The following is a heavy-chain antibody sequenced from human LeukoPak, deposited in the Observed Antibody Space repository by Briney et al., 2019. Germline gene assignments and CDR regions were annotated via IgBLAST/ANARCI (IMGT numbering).Heavy chain of an antibody. V-gene: IGHV1-46*01. J-gene: IGHJ4*02. Sequence: ASVKVSCKASGYTFTSYYMHWVRQAPGQGLEWLGIINPSGGSTSYAQKFQGRVTITRDTSTSTVYMELSSLRSEDTAVYYCARGAPITMIVAPGDDYWGQGTLVTVSS. CDR3: ARGAPITMIVAPGDDY. CDR1: GYTFTSYY. D-gene: IGHD3-22*01. CDR2: INPSGGST.